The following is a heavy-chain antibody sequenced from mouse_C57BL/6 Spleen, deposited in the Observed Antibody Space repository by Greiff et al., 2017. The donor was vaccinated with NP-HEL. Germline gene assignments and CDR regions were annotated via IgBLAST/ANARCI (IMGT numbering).Heavy chain of an antibody. D-gene: IGHD2-1*01. Sequence: QVQLKESGPELVKPGASVKISCKASGYAFSSSWMNWVKQRPGKGLEWIGRIYPGDGDTNYNGKFKGKATLTADKSSSTAYMQLSSLTSEDSAVHFCARSWGIYYKKHDAKGYRGQGTSVTVSS. CDR3: ARSWGIYYKKHDAKGY. CDR1: GYAFSSSW. CDR2: IYPGDGDT. J-gene: IGHJ4*01. V-gene: IGHV1-82*01.